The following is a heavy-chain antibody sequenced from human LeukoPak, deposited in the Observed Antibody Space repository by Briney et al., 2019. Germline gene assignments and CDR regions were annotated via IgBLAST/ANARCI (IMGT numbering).Heavy chain of an antibody. V-gene: IGHV1-24*01. Sequence: ASVKVSCKVSGCTLTDVSMHWVRQAPGKGLEWMGGFDPEDGETIYAQKFQGRVTMTEDTSTDTAYMELSSLRCEDTAVYHCATNLGIWFDKNNTWGQGTLVTVSS. D-gene: IGHD3-10*01. CDR1: GCTLTDVS. J-gene: IGHJ4*02. CDR3: ATNLGIWFDKNNT. CDR2: FDPEDGET.